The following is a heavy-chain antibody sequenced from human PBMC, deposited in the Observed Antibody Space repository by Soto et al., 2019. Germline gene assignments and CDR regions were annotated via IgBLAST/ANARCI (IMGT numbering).Heavy chain of an antibody. Sequence: SVKVSCKASGGTFSSYAISWVRQAPGQGLEWMGGIIPIFGTANYAQKFQGRVTITADESTSTAYMELSSLRSEDTAVYYCATPIAAAEAYYYGMDVWGQGTTVTVSS. V-gene: IGHV1-69*13. CDR1: GGTFSSYA. CDR3: ATPIAAAEAYYYGMDV. CDR2: IIPIFGTA. D-gene: IGHD6-13*01. J-gene: IGHJ6*02.